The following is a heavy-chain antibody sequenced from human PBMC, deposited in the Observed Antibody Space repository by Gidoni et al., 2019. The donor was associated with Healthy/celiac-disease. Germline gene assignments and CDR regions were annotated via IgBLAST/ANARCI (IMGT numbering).Heavy chain of an antibody. CDR3: ATNCNIAVAGIRRTIDI. CDR2: IYSGGST. CDR1: GFTVSSNY. J-gene: IGHJ3*02. V-gene: IGHV3-66*01. D-gene: IGHD6-19*01. Sequence: EVQLVESGGGLVQPGGSLRLSCAASGFTVSSNYMSWVRQAPGKGLEWVSVIYSGGSTYYADSVKGRFTISRDNSKNTLYLQMNSLRAEDTAVYYCATNCNIAVAGIRRTIDIWGQGTMVTVSS.